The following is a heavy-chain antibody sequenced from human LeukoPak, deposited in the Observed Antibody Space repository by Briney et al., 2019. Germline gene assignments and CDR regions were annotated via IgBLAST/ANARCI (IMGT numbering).Heavy chain of an antibody. CDR2: IWYYGSNK. CDR3: AKSEGLVGLYQFDY. CDR1: GFTFSSYG. Sequence: PGRSLRLSCAASGFTFSSYGMHWVRQAPGKGLEWVAVIWYYGSNKYYADSVKGRFTISRHNSNTTLYLQMNSLRAEHTAVYYCAKSEGLVGLYQFDYWGQGTLVTVSS. J-gene: IGHJ4*02. V-gene: IGHV3-33*06. D-gene: IGHD2-2*01.